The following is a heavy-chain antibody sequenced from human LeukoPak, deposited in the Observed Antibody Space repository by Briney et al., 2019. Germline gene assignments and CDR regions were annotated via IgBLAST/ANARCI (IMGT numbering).Heavy chain of an antibody. CDR3: ARGYSSGWYEYYFDY. D-gene: IGHD6-19*01. J-gene: IGHJ4*02. CDR2: IYYSGST. Sequence: SETLSLTCTVSGGSISSYYWSWIRQPPGKGLEWIGYIYYSGSTNYNPSLKSRVTISVDTSKNQFSLKLSSVTAADTAVYYCARGYSSGWYEYYFDYWGQGTLVPVSS. V-gene: IGHV4-59*08. CDR1: GGSISSYY.